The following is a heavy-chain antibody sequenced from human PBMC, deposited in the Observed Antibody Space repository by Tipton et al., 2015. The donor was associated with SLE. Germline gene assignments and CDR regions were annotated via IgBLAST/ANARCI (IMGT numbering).Heavy chain of an antibody. CDR1: GFTLSDNP. CDR2: IRNDGGWT. V-gene: IGHV3-30*04. Sequence: RSLRLSCAASGFTLSDNPMHWVRQAPGKGLEGVGVIRNDGGWTSYAASVKGRLTISRDNPKNTLFLQMDSRRDEDTALYYCVREGGSPSRAGYFDYWGLGPPVTVSS. J-gene: IGHJ4*02. D-gene: IGHD6-6*01. CDR3: VREGGSPSRAGYFDY.